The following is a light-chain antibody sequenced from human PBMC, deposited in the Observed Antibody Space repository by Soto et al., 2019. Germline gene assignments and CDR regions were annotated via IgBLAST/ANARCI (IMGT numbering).Light chain of an antibody. J-gene: IGLJ1*01. Sequence: QSVLTQPRSVSGSPGQSVTISCTGTSSDIGAYNYVSWYQQHPGKAPKLMIYHVTKRPSGVPDRFSGSKSGNAASLTISGLQAEDEADYYCCTDAGTSKVCGTGTKVTVL. CDR3: CTDAGTSKV. CDR1: SSDIGAYNY. CDR2: HVT. V-gene: IGLV2-11*01.